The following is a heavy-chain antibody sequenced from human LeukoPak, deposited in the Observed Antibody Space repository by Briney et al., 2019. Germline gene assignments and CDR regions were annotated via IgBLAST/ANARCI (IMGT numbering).Heavy chain of an antibody. V-gene: IGHV3-21*01. CDR2: ISSSSSYI. CDR1: GFTFSSYS. Sequence: GGSLRLSCAASGFTFSSYSMNWVRLAPGKGLGWVSSISSSSSYIYYADSVKGRFTISRDNAKNSLYLQMNSLRAEDTAVYYCAVDGSGSYYFDYWGQGTLVTVSS. J-gene: IGHJ4*02. D-gene: IGHD3-10*01. CDR3: AVDGSGSYYFDY.